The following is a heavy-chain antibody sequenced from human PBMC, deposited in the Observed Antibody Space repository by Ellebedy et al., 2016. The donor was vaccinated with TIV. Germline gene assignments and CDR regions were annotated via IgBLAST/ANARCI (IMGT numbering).Heavy chain of an antibody. Sequence: PGGSLRLSCAVSGFSLTTSVIHWGRQAPGKGLEWVALISVDGNNKHYAESVNGRFTISRDTSANTVFLEINSLTSDDSGIYFCARERATSGSAGCLDPWGQGTLVTVSS. J-gene: IGHJ5*02. CDR1: GFSLTTSV. CDR2: ISVDGNNK. D-gene: IGHD3-22*01. CDR3: ARERATSGSAGCLDP. V-gene: IGHV3-30-3*01.